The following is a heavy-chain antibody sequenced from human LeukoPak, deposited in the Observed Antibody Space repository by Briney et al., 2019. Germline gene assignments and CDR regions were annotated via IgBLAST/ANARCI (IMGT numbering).Heavy chain of an antibody. Sequence: SETLSLTCTVSGGSISSHYWSWIRQPPGKGLEWIGYIYYTGGTNYNPSLKSRVTMSVDTSKNQFSLKLRSVTAADTAVYYCARDPSGSFFNWSDPWGQGTLVTVSS. D-gene: IGHD1-26*01. V-gene: IGHV4-59*11. CDR1: GGSISSHY. J-gene: IGHJ5*02. CDR3: ARDPSGSFFNWSDP. CDR2: IYYTGGT.